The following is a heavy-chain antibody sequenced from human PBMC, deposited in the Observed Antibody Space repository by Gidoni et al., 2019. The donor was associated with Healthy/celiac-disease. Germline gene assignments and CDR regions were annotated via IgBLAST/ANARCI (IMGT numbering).Heavy chain of an antibody. D-gene: IGHD3-9*01. V-gene: IGHV3-53*02. CDR3: ASSYYDILTGYFDAFDI. CDR1: GFTVSSTY. Sequence: EVQLVETGGGLIQPGGCLRLSCAASGFTVSSTYMSWVRQASGKGLEWVSVIYSGGSTYYADSVKGRFTISRDNSKNTLYLQMNSLRAEDTAVYYCASSYYDILTGYFDAFDIWGQGTMVTVSS. J-gene: IGHJ3*02. CDR2: IYSGGST.